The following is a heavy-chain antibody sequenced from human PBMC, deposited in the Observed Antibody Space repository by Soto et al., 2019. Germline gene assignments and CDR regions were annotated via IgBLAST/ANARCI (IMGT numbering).Heavy chain of an antibody. D-gene: IGHD3-10*01. CDR2: MNPNTGNS. Sequence: ASVKVSCKASGYTFTSSDINWVRQAPGQGLEWMGWMNPNTGNSGFAQKFQGRVTMTSDTSISTAYMELRSLRSDDTAMYYCARNGERDLGLNYYFYYGMDVWGQGTSVTVSS. J-gene: IGHJ6*02. CDR3: ARNGERDLGLNYYFYYGMDV. V-gene: IGHV1-8*01. CDR1: GYTFTSSD.